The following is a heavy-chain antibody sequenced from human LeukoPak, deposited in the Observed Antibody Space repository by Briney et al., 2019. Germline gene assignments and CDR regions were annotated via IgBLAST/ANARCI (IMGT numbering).Heavy chain of an antibody. CDR1: GFTFSSYA. CDR3: AKVFFSGSYYAASDY. J-gene: IGHJ4*02. Sequence: GRSLRLSCAASGFTFSSYAMHWVRQAPGKGLEWVAVISYDGSNKYYADSVKGRFTISRDNSKNTLYLQMNSLRAEDTAVYYCAKVFFSGSYYAASDYWGQGTLVTVSS. V-gene: IGHV3-30*04. CDR2: ISYDGSNK. D-gene: IGHD1-26*01.